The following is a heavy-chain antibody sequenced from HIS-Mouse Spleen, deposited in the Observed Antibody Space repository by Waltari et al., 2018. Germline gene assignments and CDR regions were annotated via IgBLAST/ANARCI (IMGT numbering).Heavy chain of an antibody. Sequence: QLQLQESGPGLVKPSETLSLTCTVSGGSISSSSYYWGWIRQPPGKGLEWIGSIYYSGCTYYNPSLKRRVTISVDTSKNQFSLKLSSVTAADTAVYYCAREIPYSSSWYDWYFDLWGRGTLVTVSS. V-gene: IGHV4-39*07. D-gene: IGHD6-13*01. CDR2: IYYSGCT. CDR1: GGSISSSSYY. CDR3: AREIPYSSSWYDWYFDL. J-gene: IGHJ2*01.